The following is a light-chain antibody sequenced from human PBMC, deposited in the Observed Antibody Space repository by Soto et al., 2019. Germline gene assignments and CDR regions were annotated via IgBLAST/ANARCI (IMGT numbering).Light chain of an antibody. CDR2: SAS. CDR1: QSMSDS. J-gene: IGKJ2*01. Sequence: DIQLTQSPSSLSASVGDRVTVTCRASQSMSDSLNWYQQKSGKAPKLLIYSASNLESGVPSRFSGSGSGTDFTLTIDSLQPEDFGTYFCQQCYSNSYTCGQGTTLEIK. V-gene: IGKV1-39*01. CDR3: QQCYSNSYT.